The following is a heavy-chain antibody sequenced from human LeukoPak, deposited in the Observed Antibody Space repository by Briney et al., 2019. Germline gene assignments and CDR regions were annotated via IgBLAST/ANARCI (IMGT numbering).Heavy chain of an antibody. CDR2: MSPNSGGT. D-gene: IGHD5-24*01. CDR1: GYTFTGYY. J-gene: IGHJ4*02. CDR3: ARVSQYYFDY. V-gene: IGHV1-2*02. Sequence: ASLKESCKAAGYTFTGYYMHWVRQAAGRGLEWMGWMSPNSGGTNYTQKCQGRVAMTRDTSISTAYMELSRLRSHATAVYYCARVSQYYFDYWGQGNLVTVSS.